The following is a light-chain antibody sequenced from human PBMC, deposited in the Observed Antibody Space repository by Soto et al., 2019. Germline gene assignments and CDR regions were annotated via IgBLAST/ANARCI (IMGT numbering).Light chain of an antibody. V-gene: IGKV1-27*01. CDR2: AAS. CDR1: QAISNY. J-gene: IGKJ1*01. CDR3: QKYNSVPRT. Sequence: DIQMTQSPSSLSASVGDRVTITCRASQAISNYLAWHQQKPGKVPKLLIYAASTLQSGVPSRFSGSGSGTDFTLTISSLQPEDVATYYCQKYNSVPRTFGQGTKVEVK.